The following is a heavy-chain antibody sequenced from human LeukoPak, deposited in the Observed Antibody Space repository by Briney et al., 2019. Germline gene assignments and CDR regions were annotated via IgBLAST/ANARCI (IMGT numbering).Heavy chain of an antibody. Sequence: GGSLRLSCAASGFIFSSYGMRWVRQAPGKGLEWVAVISYDGGNISYTDSVKGRFTISRDNSKNTLYLQMNSLRAEDTAVYYCAKRGYCRGGTCFSHDAFDIWGQGTMVTVSS. CDR3: AKRGYCRGGTCFSHDAFDI. J-gene: IGHJ3*02. CDR1: GFIFSSYG. D-gene: IGHD2-15*01. CDR2: ISYDGGNI. V-gene: IGHV3-30*18.